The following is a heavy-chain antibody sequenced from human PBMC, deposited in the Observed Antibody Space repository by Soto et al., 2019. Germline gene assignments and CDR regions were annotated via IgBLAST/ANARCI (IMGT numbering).Heavy chain of an antibody. V-gene: IGHV1-69*01. D-gene: IGHD3-10*02. CDR3: AINEGRDVSTFDY. CDR2: IIPIFGTA. J-gene: IGHJ4*02. CDR1: GGIFTRYD. Sequence: QVQLVQSGAEVKTPGSSVKVSCKASGGIFTRYDIRWVRQAPGQGLEWMGAIIPIFGTANYAQKFQDRVTITADATTSTAYMELSSLRSEDTAMYYCAINEGRDVSTFDYWGQGTLVTVSS.